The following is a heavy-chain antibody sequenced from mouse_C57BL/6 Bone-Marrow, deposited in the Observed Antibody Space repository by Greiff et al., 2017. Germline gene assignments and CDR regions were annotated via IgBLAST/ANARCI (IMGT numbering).Heavy chain of an antibody. CDR2: IDPEDGDT. CDR1: GFNIKDYY. J-gene: IGHJ3*01. D-gene: IGHD3-2*02. CDR3: TTVDSSGPSWFAD. Sequence: VQLKQSGAELVRPGASVKLSCTASGFNIKDYYMHWVKQRPEQGLEWIGRIDPEDGDTDYAPKFPGKATMTADTSSNTAYLQLSSLTSDDTAVYYCTTVDSSGPSWFADWGQGTLVTVSA. V-gene: IGHV14-1*01.